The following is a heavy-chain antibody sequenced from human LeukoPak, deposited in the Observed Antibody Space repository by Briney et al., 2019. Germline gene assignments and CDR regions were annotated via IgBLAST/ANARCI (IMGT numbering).Heavy chain of an antibody. CDR1: GGSFSGYY. J-gene: IGHJ6*03. CDR3: ARGTWLRPKMATAYYYMDV. D-gene: IGHD5-24*01. Sequence: SETLSLTCAVYGGSFSGYYWSWIRQPPGKGQGWIGEISHSGSTNYNPSLKSRVTISVDTSKNQFSLKLSSVTAADTAVYYCARGTWLRPKMATAYYYMDVWGKGTTVTVSS. CDR2: ISHSGST. V-gene: IGHV4-34*01.